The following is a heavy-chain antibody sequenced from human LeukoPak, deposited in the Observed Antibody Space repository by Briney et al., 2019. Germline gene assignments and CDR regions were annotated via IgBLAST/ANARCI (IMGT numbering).Heavy chain of an antibody. J-gene: IGHJ4*02. CDR2: ISGSGGST. D-gene: IGHD6-25*01. V-gene: IGHV3-23*01. Sequence: GGSLRLSCAASGFTFSDYYMSWVRQAPGKGLEWVSAISGSGGSTYCADSVKGRFTISRDNSKNTLYLQMNSLRAEDTAVYYCAKRAQSRLPYFDYWGQGTLVTVSS. CDR1: GFTFSDYY. CDR3: AKRAQSRLPYFDY.